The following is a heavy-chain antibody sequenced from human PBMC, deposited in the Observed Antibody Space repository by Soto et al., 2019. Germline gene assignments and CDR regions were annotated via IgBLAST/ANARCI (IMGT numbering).Heavy chain of an antibody. CDR2: IYWNDNK. D-gene: IGHD2-15*01. V-gene: IGHV2-5*01. Sequence: QITLKESGPALVKPTHTLTLTCTFSGFSFSTNEVGVGWIRQPPGKALDWLALIYWNDNKYYSPSLRSRLTSTKDTSKNQVVLTMTNMDPVDTATYYCARRTPSGPDWFDPWGQGTLVTVSS. CDR3: ARRTPSGPDWFDP. J-gene: IGHJ5*02. CDR1: GFSFSTNEVG.